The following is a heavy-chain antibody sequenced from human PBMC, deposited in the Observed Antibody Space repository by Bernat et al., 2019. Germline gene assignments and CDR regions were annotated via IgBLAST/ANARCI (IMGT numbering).Heavy chain of an antibody. D-gene: IGHD3-9*01. J-gene: IGHJ4*02. CDR2: IYWDDDK. CDR3: AHIFRAYYDILTGYYMSFYFDY. Sequence: QITLKESGPTLVKPTQTLTLTCTFSGFSLSTSGVGVGWIRQPPGKALEWLALIYWDDDKRYSPSLKSRLTITKDTSKNQGVLTMTNMDPVDTATYYCAHIFRAYYDILTGYYMSFYFDYWGQGTLVTVSS. V-gene: IGHV2-5*02. CDR1: GFSLSTSGVG.